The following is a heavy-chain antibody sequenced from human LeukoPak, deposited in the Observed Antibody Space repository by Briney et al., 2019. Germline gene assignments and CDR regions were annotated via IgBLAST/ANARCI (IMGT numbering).Heavy chain of an antibody. Sequence: SETLSLTCTVSGGSISSSSYYWGWIRQPPGKGLEWIGSIYYSGSTYYNPSLKSRVTISVVTSKNQFSLKLSSVTAADTAVYYCASREIAVAGSAFDYWGQGTLVTVSS. CDR2: IYYSGST. J-gene: IGHJ4*02. CDR1: GGSISSSSYY. V-gene: IGHV4-39*01. CDR3: ASREIAVAGSAFDY. D-gene: IGHD6-19*01.